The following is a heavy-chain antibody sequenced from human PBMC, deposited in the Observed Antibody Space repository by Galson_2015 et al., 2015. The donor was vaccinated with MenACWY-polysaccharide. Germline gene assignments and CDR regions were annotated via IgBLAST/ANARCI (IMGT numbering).Heavy chain of an antibody. CDR1: GFTFSDHY. V-gene: IGHV3-72*01. Sequence: SLRLSCAASGFTFSDHYMDWVRQAPGKGLEWVGRTRNKANSYTTEYAASVRGRFTISRDDSKNTAYLQMNSLKTEDTAVYYCTRRRGSGSPDAFDI. J-gene: IGHJ3*02. CDR3: TRRRGSGSPDAFDI. CDR2: TRNKANSYTT. D-gene: IGHD3-10*01.